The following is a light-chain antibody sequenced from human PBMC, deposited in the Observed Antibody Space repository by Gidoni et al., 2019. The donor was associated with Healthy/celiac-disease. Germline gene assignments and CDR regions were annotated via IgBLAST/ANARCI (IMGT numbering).Light chain of an antibody. V-gene: IGKV1-39*01. J-gene: IGKJ2*04. CDR3: QQSYSTPCS. CDR1: QSISSY. CDR2: AAS. Sequence: TKMTQSPSSQSASVGARVTITCRASQSISSYLNWYQQQPGKAPKLLIYAASSLQRRVPPRLRGSGSGTDFTLTISSLQPDDFATYYCQQSYSTPCSFGQGTKLEIK.